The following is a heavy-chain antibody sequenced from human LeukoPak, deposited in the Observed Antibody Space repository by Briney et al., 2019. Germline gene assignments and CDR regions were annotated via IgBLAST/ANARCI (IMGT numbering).Heavy chain of an antibody. D-gene: IGHD1-26*01. CDR1: AFTFSGSA. J-gene: IGHJ5*02. V-gene: IGHV3-73*01. Sequence: GGSLRLSCAASAFTFSGSAIHWVRQSSGKGLQWVGQIDKKDKSYATATAYAASVKGRFTISRDDSIDTAYLQMKSLKTEDTALYYCTRDSGTYNWFDPWGQGTLVTVSS. CDR2: IDKKDKSYATAT. CDR3: TRDSGTYNWFDP.